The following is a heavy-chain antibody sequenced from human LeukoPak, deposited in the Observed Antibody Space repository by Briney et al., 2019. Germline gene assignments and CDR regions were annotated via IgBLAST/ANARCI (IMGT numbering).Heavy chain of an antibody. V-gene: IGHV1-69*06. CDR1: GGTFSSYA. D-gene: IGHD3-9*01. J-gene: IGHJ4*02. Sequence: GSSVKLSCKASGGTFSSYAISWVRQAPGQGLEWIGGIIPIFGTAIYAQKFHGRVTITADKSTSTAYMELSSLRSEDTAVYYCAREGYYDILTGYQYYFDYWGQGTLVTVSS. CDR3: AREGYYDILTGYQYYFDY. CDR2: IIPIFGTA.